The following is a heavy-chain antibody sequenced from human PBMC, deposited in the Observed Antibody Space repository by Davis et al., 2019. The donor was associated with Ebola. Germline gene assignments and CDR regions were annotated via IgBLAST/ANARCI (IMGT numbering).Heavy chain of an antibody. D-gene: IGHD5/OR15-5a*01. CDR1: GGTFSSYA. CDR3: ARDAAHILSLFDY. Sequence: AASVKVSCKASGGTFSSYAISWVRQAPGQGLEWMGGIIPIFGTANYAQKFQGRVTMTRDTSTSTVYMELSSLRSEDTAVYYCARDAAHILSLFDYWGQGTLVTVSS. J-gene: IGHJ4*02. V-gene: IGHV1-69*05. CDR2: IIPIFGTA.